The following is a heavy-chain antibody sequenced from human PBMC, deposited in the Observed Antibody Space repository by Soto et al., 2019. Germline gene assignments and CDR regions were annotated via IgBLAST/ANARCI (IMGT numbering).Heavy chain of an antibody. Sequence: KPSETLSLTCTVSGGSISSYYWSWIRQPPGKGLEWIGYIYYSGSTNYNPSLKSRVTISVDTSKNQFSLKLSSVTAADTAVYYCARSRRITIFGVPLNYGMDVWGQGTTVTVSS. V-gene: IGHV4-59*01. CDR2: IYYSGST. D-gene: IGHD3-3*01. CDR1: GGSISSYY. CDR3: ARSRRITIFGVPLNYGMDV. J-gene: IGHJ6*02.